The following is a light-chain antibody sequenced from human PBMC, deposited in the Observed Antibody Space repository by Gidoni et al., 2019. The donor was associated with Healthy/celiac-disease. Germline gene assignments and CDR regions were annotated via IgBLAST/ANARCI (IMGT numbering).Light chain of an antibody. J-gene: IGLJ2*01. V-gene: IGLV2-23*01. CDR1: SSEVGSYNL. Sequence: QSALTQPASVSGSPGQSITISCTGTSSEVGSYNLVSWYQQHPGKAPKRMIYEGSKRPSGVSNRFSGSKSGNTASLTNSGLQAEDEADYYCCSYAGSSTVVFGGGTKLTVL. CDR2: EGS. CDR3: CSYAGSSTVV.